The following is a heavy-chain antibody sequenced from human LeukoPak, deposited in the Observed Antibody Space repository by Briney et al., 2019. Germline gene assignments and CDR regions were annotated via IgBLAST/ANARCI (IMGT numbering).Heavy chain of an antibody. CDR2: TRNKANSYTT. CDR1: GFTFSGYS. D-gene: IGHD3-10*01. CDR3: ARGYYYGSGSYYKEDAFDI. Sequence: PGGSLRVSCAASGFTFSGYSMNWVRQAPGKGMECVGRTRNKANSYTTEYAASVKGRFTISRDDSKNSLYLQMNSLKTEDTAVYYCARGYYYGSGSYYKEDAFDIWGQGTMVTVSS. J-gene: IGHJ3*02. V-gene: IGHV3-72*01.